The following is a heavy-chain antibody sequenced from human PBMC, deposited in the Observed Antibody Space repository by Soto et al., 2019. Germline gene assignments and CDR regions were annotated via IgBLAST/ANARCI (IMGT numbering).Heavy chain of an antibody. V-gene: IGHV4-31*03. CDR1: GGSISSGGYY. J-gene: IGHJ4*02. CDR3: ARVGVVITLFDY. D-gene: IGHD3-3*01. CDR2: IYYSGST. Sequence: PSETLSLTCTVSGGSISSGGYYWSWIRQHPGKGLEWIGYIYYSGSTYYNPSLKSRVTISVDTSKNQFSLKLSSVTAADTAVYYCARVGVVITLFDYWGQGTLVTVS.